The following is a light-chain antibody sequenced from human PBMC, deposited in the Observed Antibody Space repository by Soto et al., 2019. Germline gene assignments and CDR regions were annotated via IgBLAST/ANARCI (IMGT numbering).Light chain of an antibody. CDR3: SSNTSSGTWV. J-gene: IGLJ3*02. CDR2: QVS. CDR1: SSDVGSYNR. V-gene: IGLV2-18*02. Sequence: QSALTQPPSVSGSPGQSVTISCTGTSSDVGSYNRVSWYQQPPGTAPKLMICQVSNRPSGVPDRFSGSKSGNTASLTISGLQAEDEADYCCSSNTSSGTWVFGGGTKLTVL.